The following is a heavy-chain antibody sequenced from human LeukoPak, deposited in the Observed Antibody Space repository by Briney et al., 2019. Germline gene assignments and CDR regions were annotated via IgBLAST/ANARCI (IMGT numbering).Heavy chain of an antibody. CDR2: IKQDESEK. J-gene: IGHJ4*02. V-gene: IGHV3-7*01. CDR3: ARDVEGSLDY. Sequence: AGGSLRLSCAASGFTFSNYWMAWVRQAPGKGPEWVGNIKQDESEKYYVDSVKGRFTISRDNAKKSLYLQMNSLRVDDTAVYYCARDVEGSLDYWGQGTLVTVSS. CDR1: GFTFSNYW. D-gene: IGHD5-24*01.